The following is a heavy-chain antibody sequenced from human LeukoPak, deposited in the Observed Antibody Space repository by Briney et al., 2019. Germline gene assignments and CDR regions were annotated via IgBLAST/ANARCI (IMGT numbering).Heavy chain of an antibody. CDR2: VYSSGST. V-gene: IGHV4-61*09. CDR1: GGSISSGSFF. D-gene: IGHD1-26*01. Sequence: SQTLSLTCTVSGGSISSGSFFWNWIRQPAGKGLEWIGHVYSSGSTSYNPSLKNRVSISVDTSKNQFSLKLTSVTAADTAVYYCARDLYSGSYYYWFDPWGQGTLVTVSS. J-gene: IGHJ5*02. CDR3: ARDLYSGSYYYWFDP.